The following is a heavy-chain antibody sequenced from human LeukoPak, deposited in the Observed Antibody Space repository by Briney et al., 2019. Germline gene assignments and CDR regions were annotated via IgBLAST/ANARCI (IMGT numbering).Heavy chain of an antibody. V-gene: IGHV4-34*01. D-gene: IGHD1-26*01. CDR2: INHSGST. J-gene: IGHJ5*02. Sequence: SETLSLTCAVYVGSFSGYYWSWIRQPPGKGLEWIGEINHSGSTNYNPSLKSRVTISVDKSKNQFSLNLTSVTAADTAVYYCARDGLPAPWGNWFDPWGQGTLVTVSS. CDR1: VGSFSGYY. CDR3: ARDGLPAPWGNWFDP.